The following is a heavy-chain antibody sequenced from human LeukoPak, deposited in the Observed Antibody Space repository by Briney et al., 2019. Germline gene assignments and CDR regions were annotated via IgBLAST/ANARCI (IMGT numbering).Heavy chain of an antibody. CDR2: INPNSGGT. D-gene: IGHD5-18*01. CDR1: GYTFIGYF. V-gene: IGHV1-2*02. Sequence: EASVKVSCKTSGYTFIGYFIHWVRQAPGQGLEWMGWINPNSGGTNYAQKFQGRVTVTRDTYISTVYMELSRLRSDDTAVYYCARRGGYSYGWFDYWGQGTLVTVSS. CDR3: ARRGGYSYGWFDY. J-gene: IGHJ4*02.